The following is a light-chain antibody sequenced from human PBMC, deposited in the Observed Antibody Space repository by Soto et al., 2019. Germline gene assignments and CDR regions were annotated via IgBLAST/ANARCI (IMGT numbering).Light chain of an antibody. CDR2: EAS. Sequence: EIVLTQSPATLSLSPGERATLSYRASQSVSSYLAWYQQKPGQAPRLLIYEASNRAAGIPARFSGSGSGTDFTLTISSLEPEDFAVYYCQQRSYWLTFGGGTKVEI. CDR3: QQRSYWLT. CDR1: QSVSSY. J-gene: IGKJ4*01. V-gene: IGKV3-11*01.